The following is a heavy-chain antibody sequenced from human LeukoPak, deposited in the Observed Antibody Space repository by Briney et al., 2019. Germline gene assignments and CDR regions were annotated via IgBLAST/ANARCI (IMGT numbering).Heavy chain of an antibody. CDR3: ARVSYYGSGSYYYHGMDV. Sequence: GGSLRLSCAASGFTFTIYWMSWVRPAPGKGLEWVANIKQDGSEKYYVDSVRGRFTISRDNAKNSLYLQMNSLRVEDTAVYYCARVSYYGSGSYYYHGMDVWGKGTTVTVSS. V-gene: IGHV3-7*03. CDR1: GFTFTIYW. J-gene: IGHJ6*04. CDR2: IKQDGSEK. D-gene: IGHD3-10*01.